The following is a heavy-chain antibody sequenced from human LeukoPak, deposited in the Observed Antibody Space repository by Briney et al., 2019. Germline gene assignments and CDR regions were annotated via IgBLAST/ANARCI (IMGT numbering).Heavy chain of an antibody. Sequence: PGGSLRLSCAASGFTFSSYGMHWVRQAPGKGLEWVAFIRYDGSNKYYADSVKGRFTISRDNSKNTLYLQMNSLRAEDTAVYYCATLPLSGSYYFVIDYWGQGTLVTVSS. D-gene: IGHD3-10*01. CDR1: GFTFSSYG. V-gene: IGHV3-30*02. CDR2: IRYDGSNK. J-gene: IGHJ4*02. CDR3: ATLPLSGSYYFVIDY.